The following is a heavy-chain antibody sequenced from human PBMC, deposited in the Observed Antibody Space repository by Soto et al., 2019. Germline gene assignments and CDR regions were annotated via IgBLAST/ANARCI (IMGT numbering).Heavy chain of an antibody. Sequence: GGSLRLSCAASGFTFSSYAMSWVRQAPGKGLEWVSAISGSGGSTYYADSVKGRFTISRGKSKNTLYLQMNSLRAEDTAVYYCAKVPQCSSTSCPINYYYYYMDVWGKGTTVTVSS. CDR1: GFTFSSYA. CDR3: AKVPQCSSTSCPINYYYYYMDV. CDR2: ISGSGGST. J-gene: IGHJ6*03. D-gene: IGHD2-2*01. V-gene: IGHV3-23*01.